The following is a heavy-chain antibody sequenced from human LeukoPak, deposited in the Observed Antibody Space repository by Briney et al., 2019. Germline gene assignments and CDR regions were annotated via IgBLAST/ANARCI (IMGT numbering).Heavy chain of an antibody. Sequence: ASVKVPCKAFGYTFTSNYMHWVRQAPGQGLEWMGWINPNSGGTNYAQKFQGRVTMTRDTSISTAYMELSRLRSDDTAVYYCARDSSRGYCSGTSCYPSFDPWGQGTLVTVSS. CDR1: GYTFTSNY. CDR2: INPNSGGT. J-gene: IGHJ5*02. D-gene: IGHD2-2*01. V-gene: IGHV1-2*02. CDR3: ARDSSRGYCSGTSCYPSFDP.